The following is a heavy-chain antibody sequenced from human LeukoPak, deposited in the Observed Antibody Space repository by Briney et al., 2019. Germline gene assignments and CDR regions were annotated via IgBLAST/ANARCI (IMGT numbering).Heavy chain of an antibody. J-gene: IGHJ5*02. CDR2: IIPILGIA. V-gene: IGHV1-69*04. CDR1: GGTFSSYA. D-gene: IGHD3-10*01. Sequence: SVKVSCKASGGTFSSYAISWVRQAPGQGLEWMGRIIPILGIANYAQKFQGRVTITADKSTSTAYMELSSLRSEDTAVYYCARRYYYGSGSYLNWFDPWGQGTLVTVSS. CDR3: ARRYYYGSGSYLNWFDP.